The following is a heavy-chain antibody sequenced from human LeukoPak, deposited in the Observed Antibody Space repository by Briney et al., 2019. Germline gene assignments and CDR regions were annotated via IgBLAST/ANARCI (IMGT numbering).Heavy chain of an antibody. J-gene: IGHJ6*03. V-gene: IGHV4-34*01. Sequence: SETLSLTCAVYRGSFSGYYWSWIRQPPGKGLEWIGEINHSGSTNYNPSLKSRVTISVDTSKNQFSLKLSSVTAADTAVYYCARSPIGSPFYYYYYMDVWGKGTTVTVSS. CDR2: INHSGST. D-gene: IGHD1-26*01. CDR1: RGSFSGYY. CDR3: ARSPIGSPFYYYYYMDV.